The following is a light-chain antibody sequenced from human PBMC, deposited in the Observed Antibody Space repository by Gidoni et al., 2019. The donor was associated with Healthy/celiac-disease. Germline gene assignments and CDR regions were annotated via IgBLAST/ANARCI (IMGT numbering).Light chain of an antibody. CDR1: SSAVGGYNY. J-gene: IGLJ3*02. Sequence: QSALPQPVPVSASPGHSITISCTGTSSAVGGYNYVCWHQQPPGKAPKLMIYEVSKRPSGVSNRFSGSKSGNTASLTISGLQAEDEADYYCSSYTSSSTPWVFGGGTKLTVL. V-gene: IGLV2-14*01. CDR3: SSYTSSSTPWV. CDR2: EVS.